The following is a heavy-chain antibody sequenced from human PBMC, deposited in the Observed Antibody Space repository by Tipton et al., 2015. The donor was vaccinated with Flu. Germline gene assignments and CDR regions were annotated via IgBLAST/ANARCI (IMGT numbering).Heavy chain of an antibody. CDR3: ARHTGDSVRGVIDY. D-gene: IGHD3-10*02. CDR1: GYSISNGYY. J-gene: IGHJ4*02. Sequence: TLSLTCAVSGYSISNGYYWGWIRQPPGKGLEWIGSIDQSGNTFYNPSLRSRVTISVDTSKNQFFLKLNSVSAADTAVYYCARHTGDSVRGVIDYWGQGTLVTVSS. CDR2: IDQSGNT. V-gene: IGHV4-38-2*01.